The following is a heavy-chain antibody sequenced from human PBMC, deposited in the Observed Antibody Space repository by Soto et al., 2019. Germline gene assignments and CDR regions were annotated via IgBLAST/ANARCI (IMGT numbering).Heavy chain of an antibody. V-gene: IGHV1-2*02. D-gene: IGHD1-1*01. CDR1: GYTFTGYY. CDR2: INPNSGGT. Sequence: QVQLVQSGAEVKKPGASVKVSCKASGYTFTGYYMHWVRQAPGQGLEWMGWINPNSGGTNYAQKFKGGFTMPRAPSIGQAYRGRGRRRSADTAVNYGAEEKARGVETKPKFANWGQGTRVT. CDR3: AEEKARGVETKPKFAN. J-gene: IGHJ4*02.